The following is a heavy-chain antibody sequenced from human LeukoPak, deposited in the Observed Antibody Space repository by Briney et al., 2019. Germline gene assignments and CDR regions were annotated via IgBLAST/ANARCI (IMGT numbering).Heavy chain of an antibody. Sequence: GGSLRLSCAASGFTFSSFSMNWVRQAPGKGLEWVSSISSSSSYIYYADSVKGRFTISRDNAKNSLYLQMNSLRAEDTAVYYCARGGNSGPYFDYWGQGTLVTVSS. CDR2: ISSSSSYI. CDR3: ARGGNSGPYFDY. V-gene: IGHV3-21*01. J-gene: IGHJ4*02. CDR1: GFTFSSFS. D-gene: IGHD4-23*01.